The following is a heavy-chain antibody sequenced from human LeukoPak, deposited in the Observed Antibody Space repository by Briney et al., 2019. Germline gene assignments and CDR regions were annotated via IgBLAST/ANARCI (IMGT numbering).Heavy chain of an antibody. J-gene: IGHJ4*02. CDR1: GFTFSSYA. D-gene: IGHD3-9*01. Sequence: PGGSLRLSCAASGFTFSSYAMHWVRLAPGKGLEWVSAISGSGGSTYYADSVKGRFTISRDNSKNTLYLQMNSLRAEDTAVYYCAKLGLTGSIRPPTDYWGQGTLVTVSS. V-gene: IGHV3-23*01. CDR2: ISGSGGST. CDR3: AKLGLTGSIRPPTDY.